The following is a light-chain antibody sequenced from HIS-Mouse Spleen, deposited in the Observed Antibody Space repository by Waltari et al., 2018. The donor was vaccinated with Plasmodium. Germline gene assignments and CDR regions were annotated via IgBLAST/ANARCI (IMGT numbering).Light chain of an antibody. J-gene: IGKJ2*01. Sequence: AIQLTQSPSSLSASVGARVTITCRASQGISSALAWYQQKPGKAPKLLIYDASSLESGVPSRFSGSGSGTDFTLTISSLQPEDFATYYCQQFNSYPRYTFGQGTKLEIK. CDR3: QQFNSYPRYT. CDR1: QGISSA. CDR2: DAS. V-gene: IGKV1-13*02.